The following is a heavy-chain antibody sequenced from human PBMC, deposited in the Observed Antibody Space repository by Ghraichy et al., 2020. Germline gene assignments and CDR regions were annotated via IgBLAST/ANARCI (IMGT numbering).Heavy chain of an antibody. D-gene: IGHD6-19*01. Sequence: ASVKVSCKASGYTFTGYYMHWVRQAPGQGLEWMGWINPNSGGTNYAQKFQGRVTMTRDTSISTAYMELSRLRSDDTAVYYCARGGLAVAGTRAPSGSYSPSGYWGQETLVTVSS. CDR1: GYTFTGYY. V-gene: IGHV1-2*02. CDR3: ARGGLAVAGTRAPSGSYSPSGY. J-gene: IGHJ4*02. CDR2: INPNSGGT.